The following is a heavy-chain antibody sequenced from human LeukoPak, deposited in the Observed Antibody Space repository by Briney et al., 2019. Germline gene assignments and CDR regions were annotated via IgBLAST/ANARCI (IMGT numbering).Heavy chain of an antibody. CDR1: GGSICSGGYS. CDR3: ARGGATVTTPLNWFDP. J-gene: IGHJ5*02. V-gene: IGHV4-30-2*01. D-gene: IGHD4-17*01. Sequence: SETLSLTCTVSGGSICSGGYSWSWIRQPPGRGLEWIGYIYHSGSTYYNPSLKSRVTISVDRSKNQFSLKLSSVTAADTAVYYCARGGATVTTPLNWFDPWGQGTLVTVSS. CDR2: IYHSGST.